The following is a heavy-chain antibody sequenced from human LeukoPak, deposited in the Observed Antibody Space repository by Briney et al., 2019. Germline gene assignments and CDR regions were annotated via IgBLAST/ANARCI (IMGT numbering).Heavy chain of an antibody. CDR1: GYTLTELS. Sequence: SVKVSCKVSGYTLTELSMHWVRQAPGQGLEWMGGIIPIFGTANYAQKFQGRVTITADESTSTAYMELSSLRSEDTAVYYCARGGGNTWIQNTNWFDPWGQGTLVTVSS. D-gene: IGHD5-18*01. V-gene: IGHV1-69*13. CDR2: IIPIFGTA. J-gene: IGHJ5*02. CDR3: ARGGGNTWIQNTNWFDP.